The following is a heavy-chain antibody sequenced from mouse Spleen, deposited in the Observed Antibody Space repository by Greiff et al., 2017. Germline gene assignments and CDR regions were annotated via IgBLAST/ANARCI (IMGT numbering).Heavy chain of an antibody. Sequence: VQLQQPGTELVKPGASVKLSCKASGYTFTGYWMNWVKQRPGQGLEWIGNINPSNGGTNYNEKFKGKATMTVDKSSSTAYMQLNSLTSEDSAVYYCARGPAAWFAYWGQGTLVTVSA. CDR1: GYTFTGYW. V-gene: IGHV1-53*01. J-gene: IGHJ3*01. D-gene: IGHD6-1*01. CDR3: ARGPAAWFAY. CDR2: INPSNGGT.